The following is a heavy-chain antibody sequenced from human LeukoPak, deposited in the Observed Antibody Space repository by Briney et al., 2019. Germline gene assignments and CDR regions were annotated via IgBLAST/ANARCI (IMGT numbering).Heavy chain of an antibody. D-gene: IGHD1-26*01. J-gene: IGHJ4*02. Sequence: GRSLRLSCAASGFTFSSYGVHWVRQAPGKGLEWVAVISYDGSNKYYADSVKGRFTISRDNSKNTLYLQMNSLRAEDTAVYYCAKDVGLDYWGQGTLVTVSS. CDR1: GFTFSSYG. CDR3: AKDVGLDY. V-gene: IGHV3-30*18. CDR2: ISYDGSNK.